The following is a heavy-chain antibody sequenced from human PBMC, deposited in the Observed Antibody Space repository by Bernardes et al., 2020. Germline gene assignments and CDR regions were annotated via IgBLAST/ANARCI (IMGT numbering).Heavy chain of an antibody. CDR3: ARDDGHGYMEQIEY. D-gene: IGHD5-12*01. J-gene: IGHJ4*02. CDR1: GFTFSSYG. CDR2: IWYAGRNK. V-gene: IGHV3-33*01. Sequence: GGSLRLSCAASGFTFSSYGLHWVRQAPGKGPAWVAVIWYAGRNKYYGDSVKGRYNISRDNFENTLYLELTTLTAEDTAVYYCARDDGHGYMEQIEYWGQGILVTVTA.